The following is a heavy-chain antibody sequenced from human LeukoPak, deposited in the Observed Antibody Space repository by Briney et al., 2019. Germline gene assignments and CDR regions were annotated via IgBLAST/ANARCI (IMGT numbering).Heavy chain of an antibody. CDR3: ARGRDGYNPDFDY. Sequence: KPSETLSLTCTVSGGSISSSSYYWGWIRQPPGKGLEWIGSIYYSGSTYYNPSLKSRVTISVDTSKNQFSLKLSSVTAADTAVYYCARGRDGYNPDFDYWGQGTLVTVSS. CDR2: IYYSGST. D-gene: IGHD5-24*01. V-gene: IGHV4-39*07. J-gene: IGHJ4*02. CDR1: GGSISSSSYY.